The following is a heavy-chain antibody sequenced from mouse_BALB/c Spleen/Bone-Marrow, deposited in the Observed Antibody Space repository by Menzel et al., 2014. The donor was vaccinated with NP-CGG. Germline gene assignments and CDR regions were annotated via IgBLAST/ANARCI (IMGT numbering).Heavy chain of an antibody. CDR3: ARDVGNYVRFAY. D-gene: IGHD2-1*01. CDR2: IRNKANGYTT. V-gene: IGHV7-3*02. CDR1: GFTSTDYY. Sequence: EVKLMESGGGLVQPGGSLRLSCATSGFTSTDYYMSWVRQPPGKALEWLGFIRNKANGYTTEYSASVKGRFTISRDNSQSILYLQMNTLRAEDSATYYCARDVGNYVRFAYWGQGTLVTVSA. J-gene: IGHJ3*01.